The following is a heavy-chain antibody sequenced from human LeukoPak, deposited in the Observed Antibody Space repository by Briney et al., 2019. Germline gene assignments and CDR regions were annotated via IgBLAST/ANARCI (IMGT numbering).Heavy chain of an antibody. J-gene: IGHJ4*02. V-gene: IGHV3-7*03. CDR1: GFPFNAYW. CDR2: IRQDGDTK. CDR3: ARSLPYGTTWYGRSDF. Sequence: GGSLRLSCAASGFPFNAYWMTWVRQAPGKGLEWVANIRQDGDTKYYVDSVRGRFTISRDNAMNSLYLQMNSLRAEDTAIYYCARSLPYGTTWYGRSDFWGQGTLVTASS. D-gene: IGHD6-13*01.